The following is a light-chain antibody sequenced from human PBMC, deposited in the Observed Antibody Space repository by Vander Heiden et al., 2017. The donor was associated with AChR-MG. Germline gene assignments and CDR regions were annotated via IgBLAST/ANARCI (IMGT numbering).Light chain of an antibody. Sequence: QSALTQPASVSGFPGQSITISCTGTSSDVGGYNYVSWYQHHPGKAPKLVIYGVSERPSGVSNRLSGSKSGNTASLTISGLQAEDEADYYCSSYTTSRTLVFGGGTRLTVL. CDR2: GVS. J-gene: IGLJ3*02. CDR1: SSDVGGYNY. CDR3: SSYTTSRTLV. V-gene: IGLV2-14*03.